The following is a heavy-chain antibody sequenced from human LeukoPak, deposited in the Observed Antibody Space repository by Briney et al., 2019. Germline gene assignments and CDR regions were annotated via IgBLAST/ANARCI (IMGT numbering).Heavy chain of an antibody. J-gene: IGHJ3*02. V-gene: IGHV4-61*02. CDR1: GDSISSGDYY. D-gene: IGHD2/OR15-2a*01. CDR2: ISSSGST. CDR3: ASDFLASRNAFGI. Sequence: SETLSLTCTVSGDSISSGDYYWSWIRQPAGKGLEWIGRISSSGSTNYNPSLKSRVTISVDTSKNQFSLKLSSVTAADTAVYYCASDFLASRNAFGIWGQGTMVTVSS.